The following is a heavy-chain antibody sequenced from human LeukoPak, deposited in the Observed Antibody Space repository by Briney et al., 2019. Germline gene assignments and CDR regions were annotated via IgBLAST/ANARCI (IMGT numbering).Heavy chain of an antibody. Sequence: GGSLRLSSAASGFTFSSYEMNWVRQAPGKGLEWVSYISSSSSTIYYADSVKVRFTISRDNAKNSLYLQMNSLRAEDTAVYYCARGFWGSSYNWFDPWGQGTLVTVSS. CDR2: ISSSSSTI. J-gene: IGHJ5*02. CDR1: GFTFSSYE. CDR3: ARGFWGSSYNWFDP. D-gene: IGHD5-18*01. V-gene: IGHV3-48*03.